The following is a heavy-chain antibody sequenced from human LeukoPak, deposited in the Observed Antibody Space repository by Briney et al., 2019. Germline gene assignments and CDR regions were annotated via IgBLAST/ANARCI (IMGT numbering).Heavy chain of an antibody. CDR1: GGSISSYY. CDR2: IYYSGST. D-gene: IGHD2-15*01. J-gene: IGHJ4*02. Sequence: SETLSLTCTVSGGSISSYYRSWIRQPPGKGLEWIGYIYYSGSTNYNPSLKSRVTISVDTSKNQFSLKLSSVTAADTAVYYCARQACSGGSCNDYWGQGTLVTVSS. V-gene: IGHV4-59*01. CDR3: ARQACSGGSCNDY.